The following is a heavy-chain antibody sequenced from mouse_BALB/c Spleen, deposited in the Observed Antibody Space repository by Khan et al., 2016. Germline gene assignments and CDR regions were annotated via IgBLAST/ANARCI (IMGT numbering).Heavy chain of an antibody. CDR2: IDPANGNT. D-gene: IGHD2-4*01. CDR1: CFNIKYNY. Sequence: VPLHHSFSYLFKPGASVKLSFTSSCFNIKYNYIHWVKQRPAQGLEWIGRIDPANGNTKYDPKFQGKATITADTSSNTSYLQLSSLTSEDTAVYDCARSHYDNDGGFAYWGPGTLVTVSA. CDR3: ARSHYDNDGGFAY. V-gene: IGHV14-3*02. J-gene: IGHJ3*01.